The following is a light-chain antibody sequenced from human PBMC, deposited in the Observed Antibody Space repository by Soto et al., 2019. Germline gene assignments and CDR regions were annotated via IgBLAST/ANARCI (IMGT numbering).Light chain of an antibody. CDR2: EGS. CDR1: SSDVGAYDH. V-gene: IGLV2-23*01. CDR3: CSYAGSSTFYV. Sequence: QSALTQPASVSGSPGQSITISCTGTSSDVGAYDHVSWYQQHPDKAPKLMIYEGSKRPSGVSNRFSGSKSGNTASLTISGLQAEDEADYYCCSYAGSSTFYVFGTGTKVTVL. J-gene: IGLJ1*01.